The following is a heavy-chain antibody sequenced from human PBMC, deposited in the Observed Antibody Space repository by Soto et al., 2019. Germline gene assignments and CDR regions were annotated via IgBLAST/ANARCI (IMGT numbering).Heavy chain of an antibody. CDR2: IYYSGST. CDR1: GGSISSGGYY. Sequence: SETLSLTCTVSGGSISSGGYYWSWVRQHPGKGLEWIGYIYYSGSTYYNPSLKSRVTISVDTSKNQLSLKLSSVTAADTAVYYCARDSMNYDFWSGYSNWFDPWGQGTLVTVSS. D-gene: IGHD3-3*01. V-gene: IGHV4-31*03. J-gene: IGHJ5*02. CDR3: ARDSMNYDFWSGYSNWFDP.